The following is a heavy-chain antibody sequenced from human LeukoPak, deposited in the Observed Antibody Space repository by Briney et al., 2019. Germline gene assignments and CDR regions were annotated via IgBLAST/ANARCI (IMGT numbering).Heavy chain of an antibody. CDR2: IYTSGST. D-gene: IGHD6-13*01. V-gene: IGHV4-61*02. Sequence: SETLSLTCTVSGGSLSSGSYYWSWLRQPAGRGLEWIGLIYTSGSTNYNPSLKSPVTIPVQTSKNPFSLKPSSVTPPARAVYYYARLGAAAGYYYYYYMDVWGKGTTVTVSS. J-gene: IGHJ6*03. CDR3: ARLGAAAGYYYYYYMDV. CDR1: GGSLSSGSYY.